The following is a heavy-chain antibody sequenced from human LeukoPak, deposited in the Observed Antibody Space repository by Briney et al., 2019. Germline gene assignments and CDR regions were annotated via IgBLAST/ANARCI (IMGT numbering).Heavy chain of an antibody. D-gene: IGHD6-19*01. CDR2: ISGSGGST. J-gene: IGHJ4*02. Sequence: GGSLRLSCAASGFTFSSYAMSWVRQAPGKGLEWVSAISGSGGSTYYADSVKGRFTISRDNSKNTLYLQMNSLRAEDTAVYYCANWQYSSGWRGVYWGQGTLVTVSS. CDR3: ANWQYSSGWRGVY. CDR1: GFTFSSYA. V-gene: IGHV3-23*01.